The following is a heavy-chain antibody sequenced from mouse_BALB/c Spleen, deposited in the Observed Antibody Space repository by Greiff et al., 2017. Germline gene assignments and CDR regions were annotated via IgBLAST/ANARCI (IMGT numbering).Heavy chain of an antibody. CDR2: IYPYNGGT. V-gene: IGHV1S29*02. CDR3: ARSAYYGSSYPFAY. J-gene: IGHJ3*01. Sequence: VQLQQSGPELVKPGASVKISCKASGYTFTDYNMHWVKQSHGKSLEWIGYIYPYNGGTGYNQKFKSKATLTVDNSSSTAYMELRSLTSEDSAVYYCARSAYYGSSYPFAYWGQGTLVTVSA. CDR1: GYTFTDYN. D-gene: IGHD1-1*01.